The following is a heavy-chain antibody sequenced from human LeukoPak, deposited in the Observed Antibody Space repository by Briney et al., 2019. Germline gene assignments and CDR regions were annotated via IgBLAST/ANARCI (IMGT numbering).Heavy chain of an antibody. CDR2: ISYDGSNK. CDR3: ARDHGLYSSGWYSGGDY. D-gene: IGHD6-19*01. CDR1: GFTFSSYA. Sequence: PGGSLRLSCAASGFTFSSYAMSWVRQAPGKGLEWVAVISYDGSNKYYADSVKGRFTISRDNSKNTLYLQMNSLRAEDTAVYYCARDHGLYSSGWYSGGDYWGQGTPVTVSS. J-gene: IGHJ4*02. V-gene: IGHV3-30-3*01.